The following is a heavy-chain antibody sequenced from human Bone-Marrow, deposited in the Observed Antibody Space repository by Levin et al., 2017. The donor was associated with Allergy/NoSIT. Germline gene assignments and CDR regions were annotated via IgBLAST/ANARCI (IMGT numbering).Heavy chain of an antibody. D-gene: IGHD3-16*01. CDR3: AQAKGMIQPFES. V-gene: IGHV3-9*01. Sequence: PGGSLRLSCTTSGFTFDDYAMHWVRQGPGGGLEWVSGISWDSRSISYAESVRGRFTISRDNAESCLYLEMNSLRREDTASYYCAQAKGMIQPFESWGQGTLVIVSS. CDR1: GFTFDDYA. CDR2: ISWDSRSI. J-gene: IGHJ5*01.